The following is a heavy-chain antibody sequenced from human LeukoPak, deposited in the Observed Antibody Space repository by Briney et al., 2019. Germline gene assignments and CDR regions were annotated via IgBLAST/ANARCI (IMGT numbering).Heavy chain of an antibody. CDR3: ARRDYGSGSSYDY. J-gene: IGHJ4*02. V-gene: IGHV5-51*01. Sequence: GESLKISCKGSGYSFTKYWIGWVRQMPGKGLEWMGMIYPGDSDIRYSPSFQGQVTISVDKSISTAYLQWSSLKASDTAMYYCARRDYGSGSSYDYWGQGTLVTVSS. CDR1: GYSFTKYW. CDR2: IYPGDSDI. D-gene: IGHD3-10*01.